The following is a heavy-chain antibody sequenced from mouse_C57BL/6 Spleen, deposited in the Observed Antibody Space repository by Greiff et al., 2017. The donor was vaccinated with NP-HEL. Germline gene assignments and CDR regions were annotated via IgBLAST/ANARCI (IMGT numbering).Heavy chain of an antibody. Sequence: VQLQQSGAELVRPGASVKLSCTASGFNIKDYYMHWVKQRPEQGLEWIGRIDPEDGDTEYAPKFQGKATLTADTSSNTSYLQLSSLTSEDTAVYYCTSYYDYDVGLFAYWGQGTLVTVSA. J-gene: IGHJ3*01. V-gene: IGHV14-1*01. CDR2: IDPEDGDT. CDR1: GFNIKDYY. D-gene: IGHD2-4*01. CDR3: TSYYDYDVGLFAY.